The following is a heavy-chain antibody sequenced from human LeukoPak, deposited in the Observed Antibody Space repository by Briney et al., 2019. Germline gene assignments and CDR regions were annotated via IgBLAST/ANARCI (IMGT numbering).Heavy chain of an antibody. Sequence: PSETLSLTCAVYGGSFSGYYWSWIRQPPGKGLEWMGEVNHSGSTNYNPSLKSRVTISVDTSKNQFSLKLSSVTAADTAVYYCARISHYYDNSGYRYWGQGTLVTVSS. CDR3: ARISHYYDNSGYRY. V-gene: IGHV4-34*01. D-gene: IGHD3-22*01. CDR1: GGSFSGYY. CDR2: VNHSGST. J-gene: IGHJ4*02.